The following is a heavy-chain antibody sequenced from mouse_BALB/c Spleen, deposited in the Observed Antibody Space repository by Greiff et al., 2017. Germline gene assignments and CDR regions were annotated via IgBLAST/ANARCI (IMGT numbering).Heavy chain of an antibody. D-gene: IGHD2-1*01. CDR3: ARSEDYGNSYWYFDV. CDR2: IDPETGGT. V-gene: IGHV1-15*01. J-gene: IGHJ1*01. Sequence: VQLQQSGAELVRPGASVTLSCKASGYTFTDYEMHWVKQTPVHGLEWIGAIDPETGGTAYNQKFKGKATLTADKSSSTAYMHLSSLTSEDSAVYYCARSEDYGNSYWYFDVWGAGTTVTVSS. CDR1: GYTFTDYE.